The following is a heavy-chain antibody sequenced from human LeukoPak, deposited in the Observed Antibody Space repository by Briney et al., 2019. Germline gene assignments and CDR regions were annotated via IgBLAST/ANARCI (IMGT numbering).Heavy chain of an antibody. Sequence: SETLSLTCTVSGGSISSYYWSWIRQPPGKGLEWIGYIYYSGSTNYNPSLKSRVTISVDTSKNQFSLKLSSVTAADTAVYYCASTVTTSYYGMDVWGQGTTVTVSS. J-gene: IGHJ6*02. CDR3: ASTVTTSYYGMDV. V-gene: IGHV4-59*01. CDR2: IYYSGST. CDR1: GGSISSYY. D-gene: IGHD4-17*01.